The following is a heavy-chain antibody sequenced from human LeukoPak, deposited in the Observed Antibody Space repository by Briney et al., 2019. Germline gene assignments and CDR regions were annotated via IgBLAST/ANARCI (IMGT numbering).Heavy chain of an antibody. J-gene: IGHJ4*02. D-gene: IGHD4-17*01. CDR2: ISGGGETT. V-gene: IGHV3-23*01. CDR3: ARDYADYVGYFFFDY. Sequence: GGSLRLSCAASGFTFNNYAKNWVRQAPGKGLEWVSSISGGGETTYYADSAKGRFTTSRDNSQNTLYLQMNSLRAEDTAVYYCARDYADYVGYFFFDYWGQGTLVTVSS. CDR1: GFTFNNYA.